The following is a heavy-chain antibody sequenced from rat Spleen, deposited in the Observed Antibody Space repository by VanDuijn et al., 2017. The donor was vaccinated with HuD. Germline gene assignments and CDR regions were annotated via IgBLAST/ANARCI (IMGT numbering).Heavy chain of an antibody. V-gene: IGHV5-7*01. D-gene: IGHD4-3*01. CDR2: ISYDGSST. J-gene: IGHJ3*01. CDR3: ARQDTSGYSNWFTY. Sequence: EVQLVESGGGLVQPGRSLKLSCAASGFTFSYYDMAWVRQAPKRGLEWVATISYDGSSTYYRDSVKGRFTVSRDNAKSTLYLQMDSLRSDDTATYYCARQDTSGYSNWFTYWGLGTLVTVSS. CDR1: GFTFSYYD.